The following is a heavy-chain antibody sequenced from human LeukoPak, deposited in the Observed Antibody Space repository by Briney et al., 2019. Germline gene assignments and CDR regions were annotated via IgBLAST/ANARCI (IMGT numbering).Heavy chain of an antibody. D-gene: IGHD5-12*01. CDR3: ARDSDPYSGYLNFDY. J-gene: IGHJ4*02. V-gene: IGHV1-69*06. CDR1: GGTFSSYA. Sequence: ASVKVSCKASGGTFSSYAISWVRQAPGHGLEWMGGIIPIFGTANYAQKFQGRVTITADKSTSTAYMELSSLRSEDTAVYYCARDSDPYSGYLNFDYWGQGTLVTVSS. CDR2: IIPIFGTA.